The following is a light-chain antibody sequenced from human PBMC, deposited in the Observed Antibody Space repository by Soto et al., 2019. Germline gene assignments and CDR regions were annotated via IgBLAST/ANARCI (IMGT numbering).Light chain of an antibody. J-gene: IGKJ1*01. CDR3: QQYNSYSGT. V-gene: IGKV1-5*01. Sequence: DIQMTQSPSTLSASVGDRVTITCRASQSISNCLAWYQQKPGKAPKLLIYDASSLEGGVPSRFSGSGSGTEFTLTINSLQPDDFATYYCQQYNSYSGTFGQGTKVEIK. CDR1: QSISNC. CDR2: DAS.